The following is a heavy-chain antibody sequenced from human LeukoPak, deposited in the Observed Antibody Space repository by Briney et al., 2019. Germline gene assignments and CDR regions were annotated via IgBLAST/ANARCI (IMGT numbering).Heavy chain of an antibody. CDR2: TRYDGSNK. CDR3: ARDNAGFDY. J-gene: IGHJ4*02. Sequence: GGSLRLSCAASGFTFSSYGMYWVRQAPGKGLEWVAFTRYDGSNKYYADSVKGRFTISRDNAKNSLYLQMHSLRAEDTAVYYCARDNAGFDYWGQGTLVTVSS. CDR1: GFTFSSYG. V-gene: IGHV3-30*02.